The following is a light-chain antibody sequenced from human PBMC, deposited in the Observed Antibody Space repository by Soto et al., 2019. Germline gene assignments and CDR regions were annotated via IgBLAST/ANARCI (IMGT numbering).Light chain of an antibody. Sequence: IVLTQSPAILSVSPGESATLSCRASQGIXSNLDWYQERPGQAPRVLXDGASTRAAGSPARLSGSGSATGFTRTISSLQSEDCAVYHCQQYNNGPWTFGQGTKVDIK. V-gene: IGKV3-15*01. CDR3: QQYNNGPWT. CDR2: GAS. J-gene: IGKJ1*01. CDR1: QGIXSN.